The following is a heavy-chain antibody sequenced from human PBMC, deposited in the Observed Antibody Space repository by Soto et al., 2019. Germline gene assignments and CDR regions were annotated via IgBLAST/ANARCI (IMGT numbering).Heavy chain of an antibody. D-gene: IGHD3-22*01. J-gene: IGHJ5*02. Sequence: LRLSCVASGFTFRSYWMSWVRQAPGKGLEWVASIKLDGSEKYYVDSVKGRFTIARDNANNSLHLQMNSLRAEATAVYYCARAWGYDSTGYYRVGVNWFDPWGQGALVTVSS. CDR1: GFTFRSYW. V-gene: IGHV3-7*03. CDR2: IKLDGSEK. CDR3: ARAWGYDSTGYYRVGVNWFDP.